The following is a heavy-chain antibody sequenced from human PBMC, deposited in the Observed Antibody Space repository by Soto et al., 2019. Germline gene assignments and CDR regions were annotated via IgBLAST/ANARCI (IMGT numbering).Heavy chain of an antibody. CDR1: GFTFSSYA. Sequence: PGGSLRLSCAASGFTFSSYAMHWVRQAPGKGLEWVAVISYDGSNKYYADSVKGRFTISRDNSKNTLYLQMNSPRAEDTAVYYCAKDGTDIVVVVAASYYYGMDVWGQGTTVTVSS. V-gene: IGHV3-30-3*01. CDR3: AKDGTDIVVVVAASYYYGMDV. D-gene: IGHD2-15*01. CDR2: ISYDGSNK. J-gene: IGHJ6*02.